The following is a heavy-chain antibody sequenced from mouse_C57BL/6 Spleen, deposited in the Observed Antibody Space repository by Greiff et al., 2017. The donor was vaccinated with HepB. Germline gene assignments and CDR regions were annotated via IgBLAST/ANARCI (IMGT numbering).Heavy chain of an antibody. J-gene: IGHJ3*01. CDR3: ARRGLRRSWFAY. V-gene: IGHV3-6*01. D-gene: IGHD2-4*01. CDR2: ISYDGSN. CDR1: GYSITSGYY. Sequence: EVQLKESGPGLVKPSQSLSLTCSVTGYSITSGYYWNWIRQFPGNKLEWMGYISYDGSNNYNPSLKNRISITRDTSKNQFFLKLNSVTTEDTATYYCARRGLRRSWFAYWGQGTLVTVSA.